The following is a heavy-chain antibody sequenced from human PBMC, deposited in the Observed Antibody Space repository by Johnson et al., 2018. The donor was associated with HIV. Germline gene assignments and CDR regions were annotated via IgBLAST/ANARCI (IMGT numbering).Heavy chain of an antibody. J-gene: IGHJ3*02. CDR1: GFTFDDYG. CDR3: AKETQRGGGSFGI. D-gene: IGHD1-26*01. V-gene: IGHV3-30*18. CDR2: ISYDGSNK. Sequence: QVQLVESGGGVVRPGGSLRLSCAASGFTFDDYGMTWVRQAPGKGLEWVAVISYDGSNKYYVDSVKGRFTISRDNSKSTLYLQMNSLRPEDTAVYYCAKETQRGGGSFGIWGQGTMVTGST.